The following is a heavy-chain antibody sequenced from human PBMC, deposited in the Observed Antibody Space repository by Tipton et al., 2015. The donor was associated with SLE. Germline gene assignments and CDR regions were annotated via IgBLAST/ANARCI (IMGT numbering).Heavy chain of an antibody. Sequence: SLRLSCAASGFTVSSNYMSWVRQALGKGLEWVSVIYSGGSTYYADSVKGRFTISRHNSKNTLYLQMNSLRAEDTAVYYCARVGGGSSWYGWFDPWGQGTLVTVSS. CDR1: GFTVSSNY. CDR3: ARVGGGSSWYGWFDP. D-gene: IGHD6-13*01. CDR2: IYSGGST. V-gene: IGHV3-53*04. J-gene: IGHJ5*02.